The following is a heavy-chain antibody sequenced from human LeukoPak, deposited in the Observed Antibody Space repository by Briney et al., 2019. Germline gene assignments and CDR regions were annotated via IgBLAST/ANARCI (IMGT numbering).Heavy chain of an antibody. CDR2: INPNGGST. J-gene: IGHJ4*02. D-gene: IGHD3-10*01. CDR3: ARAMVRGLSNPFDY. V-gene: IGHV1-46*01. CDR1: GGTSSSYA. Sequence: ASVKVSCKASGGTSSSYAISWVRQAPGQGLEWMGIINPNGGSTSYAQKFQGRFTMTRDTSTSTDYMELSSLRSDDTAVYYCARAMVRGLSNPFDYWGQGTLVTVSS.